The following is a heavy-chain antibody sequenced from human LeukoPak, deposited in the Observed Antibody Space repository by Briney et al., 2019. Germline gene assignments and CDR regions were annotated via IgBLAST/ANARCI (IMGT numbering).Heavy chain of an antibody. V-gene: IGHV3-11*01. Sequence: MSGGSLRLSCAASGFTFSDYYMRWIRPAPGKGLEWVSYISSSGSTIYYADSVKGRFTISRDNAKNSLYLQMNSLRAEDTAVYYCAREGVVVTNPMDVWGQGTTVTVSS. CDR3: AREGVVVTNPMDV. CDR1: GFTFSDYY. CDR2: ISSSGSTI. D-gene: IGHD2-21*02. J-gene: IGHJ6*02.